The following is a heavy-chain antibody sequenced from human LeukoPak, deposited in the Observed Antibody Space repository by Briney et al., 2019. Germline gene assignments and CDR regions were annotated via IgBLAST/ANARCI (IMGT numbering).Heavy chain of an antibody. J-gene: IGHJ4*02. D-gene: IGHD6-19*01. CDR1: GFTFCDYA. Sequence: QPGGSLRLSCTASGFTFCDYAMSWVRQAPGKGLVWVSRINSDGSSTSYADSVKGRFTISRDNAKNTLYLQMNSLRAEDTAVYYCARVVAVAAKDYWGQGTLVTVSS. CDR3: ARVVAVAAKDY. V-gene: IGHV3-74*01. CDR2: INSDGSST.